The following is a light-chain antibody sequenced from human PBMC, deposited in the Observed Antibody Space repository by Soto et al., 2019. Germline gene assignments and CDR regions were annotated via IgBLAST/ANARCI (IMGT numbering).Light chain of an antibody. CDR2: KDS. Sequence: SYELTQPPSVSVAPGQTARITCSGDALTNQYAYWYQQKPGQAPVLVIYKDSERPSGIPERFSGSSSGTTVTLTISGVQAEDEADYYCQSADSSGTYRVFGGGTKLTVL. J-gene: IGLJ3*02. CDR1: ALTNQY. CDR3: QSADSSGTYRV. V-gene: IGLV3-25*03.